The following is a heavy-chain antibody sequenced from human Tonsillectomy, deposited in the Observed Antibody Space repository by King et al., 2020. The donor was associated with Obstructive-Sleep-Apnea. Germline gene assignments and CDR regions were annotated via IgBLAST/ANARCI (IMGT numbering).Heavy chain of an antibody. CDR2: IFSNDAK. Sequence: TLKESGPVLVKPTETLTLTCTVSGFSLSNARMGVSWIRQPPGKALEGLAHIFSNDAKSYSTSLKSRLTISKDTTKSQVVLTMTNMDPVDTATYYCALRTNYYDSRDYWGQGTLVTVSS. J-gene: IGHJ4*02. CDR3: ALRTNYYDSRDY. CDR1: GFSLSNARMG. D-gene: IGHD3-22*01. V-gene: IGHV2-26*01.